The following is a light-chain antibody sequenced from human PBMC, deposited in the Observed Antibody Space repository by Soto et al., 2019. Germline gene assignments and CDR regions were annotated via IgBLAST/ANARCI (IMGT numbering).Light chain of an antibody. CDR2: GAS. CDR1: QSVNSN. J-gene: IGKJ2*01. CDR3: QQYHTYLYT. Sequence: EIMMTQSPVTLSVSPGERATLSCRASQSVNSNLAWYQQKPGQAPRLLIYGASTRATGIPASFIGNGSGTEFTLTASSLQPEDFAVYYCQQYHTYLYTFGQGTKLEVK. V-gene: IGKV3-15*01.